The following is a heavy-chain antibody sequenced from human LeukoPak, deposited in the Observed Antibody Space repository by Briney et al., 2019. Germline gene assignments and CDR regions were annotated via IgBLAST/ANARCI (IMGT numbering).Heavy chain of an antibody. CDR3: ARDRNQYYSPQGVGY. Sequence: PWASVKVSCKASGYTFTSYGISWVRQAPGQGLEWMGWISAYNGNTNYAQKLQGRVTMTTDTSTSTAYMELRSLRSDDTAVYYCARDRNQYYSPQGVGYWGQGTLVTVSS. V-gene: IGHV1-18*01. J-gene: IGHJ4*02. D-gene: IGHD3-10*01. CDR2: ISAYNGNT. CDR1: GYTFTSYG.